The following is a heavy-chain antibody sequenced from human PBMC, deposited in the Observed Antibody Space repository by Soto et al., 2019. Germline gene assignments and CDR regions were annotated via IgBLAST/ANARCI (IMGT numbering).Heavy chain of an antibody. CDR3: ARVAVGGHFDY. J-gene: IGHJ4*02. CDR2: ISSSSSTI. CDR1: GFTFSTYS. Sequence: EVQLGESGGGLVQPGGSLRLSCAASGFTFSTYSMIWVRQAPGKGLEWVSYISSSSSTIYYADSVKGRLTISRDNAKNSLYLQVNSLRDEDTAVYYCARVAVGGHFDYWGQGTLVTVSS. V-gene: IGHV3-48*02. D-gene: IGHD6-19*01.